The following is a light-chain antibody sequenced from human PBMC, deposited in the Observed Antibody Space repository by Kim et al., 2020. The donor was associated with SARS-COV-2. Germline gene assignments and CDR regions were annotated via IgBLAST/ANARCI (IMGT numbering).Light chain of an antibody. CDR2: DVN. Sequence: GQSITLSCTGTSSDVGAYNSVSWYQQHPGKAPKLMIFDVNQRPSGLSDRFSGSKSGNTASLTISGLQAEDEADYYCISYASTRSYVFGTGTKVTVL. V-gene: IGLV2-14*04. J-gene: IGLJ1*01. CDR1: SSDVGAYNS. CDR3: ISYASTRSYV.